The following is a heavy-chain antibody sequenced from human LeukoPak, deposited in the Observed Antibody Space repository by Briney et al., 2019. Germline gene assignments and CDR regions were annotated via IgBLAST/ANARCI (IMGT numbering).Heavy chain of an antibody. Sequence: ASVKVSCKASGGTFSSYAISWVRQAPGQGLEWMGRIIPILGIANYAQKFQGRVTITADKSTSTAYMELSSLRSEDTAVYYCARDQGYDFTLEYYYYYYGMDVWGQGTTVTVSS. CDR2: IIPILGIA. J-gene: IGHJ6*02. D-gene: IGHD2/OR15-2a*01. CDR3: ARDQGYDFTLEYYYYYYGMDV. V-gene: IGHV1-69*04. CDR1: GGTFSSYA.